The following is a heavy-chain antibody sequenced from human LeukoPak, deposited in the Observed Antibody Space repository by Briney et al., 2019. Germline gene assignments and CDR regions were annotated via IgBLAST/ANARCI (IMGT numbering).Heavy chain of an antibody. CDR3: ARAADYYDSSGSLTPLDY. CDR2: IYYSGST. J-gene: IGHJ4*02. V-gene: IGHV4-30-4*01. D-gene: IGHD3-22*01. Sequence: PSQTLSHTCTVSGGSISSGDYYWSWIRQPPGKGLEWIGYIYYSGSTYYNPSLKSRVTISVDTSKNQFSLKLSSVTAADTAVYYCARAADYYDSSGSLTPLDYWGQGTLVTVSS. CDR1: GGSISSGDYY.